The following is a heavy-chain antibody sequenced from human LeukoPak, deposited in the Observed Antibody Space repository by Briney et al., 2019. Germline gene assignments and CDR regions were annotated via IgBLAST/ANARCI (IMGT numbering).Heavy chain of an antibody. D-gene: IGHD3-9*01. V-gene: IGHV4-34*01. CDR1: GGSFSGYY. Sequence: SETLSLTCAVYGGSFSGYYWSWIRQPPGKGLEWIGEINHSGSTNYSPSLKSRVTISVDTSKNQFSLKLSSVTAADTAVYYCARRRFDWLLSRKNNWFDPWGQGTLVTVSS. CDR2: INHSGST. J-gene: IGHJ5*02. CDR3: ARRRFDWLLSRKNNWFDP.